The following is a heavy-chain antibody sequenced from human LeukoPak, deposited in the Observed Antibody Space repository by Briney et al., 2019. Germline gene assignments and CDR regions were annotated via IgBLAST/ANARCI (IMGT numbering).Heavy chain of an antibody. CDR3: ARGGSVIEYYYDD. CDR2: INHSGST. D-gene: IGHD3-10*01. Sequence: SETLSLTCAVYGGSFSGYYWSWIRQPPGKGLEWIGEINHSGSTNYNPSLKSRVTISVDTSKNQFSLKLSSVTAADTAVDYCARGGSVIEYYYDDWGQGTLVTVSS. V-gene: IGHV4-34*01. CDR1: GGSFSGYY. J-gene: IGHJ4*02.